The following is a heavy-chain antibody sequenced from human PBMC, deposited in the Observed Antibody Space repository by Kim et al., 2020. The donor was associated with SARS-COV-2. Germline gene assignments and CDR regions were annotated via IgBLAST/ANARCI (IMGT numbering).Heavy chain of an antibody. CDR1: GGSISSSSYY. CDR3: ARDGTGYCSGGSCYKWIA. J-gene: IGHJ5*02. CDR2: IYYSGST. V-gene: IGHV4-39*07. D-gene: IGHD2-15*01. Sequence: SETLSLTCTVSGGSISSSSYYWGWIRQPPGKGLEWIGSIYYSGSTYYNPSLKSRVTISVDTSKNQFSLKLSSVTAADTAVYYCARDGTGYCSGGSCYKWIAWGQGTLVTVSS.